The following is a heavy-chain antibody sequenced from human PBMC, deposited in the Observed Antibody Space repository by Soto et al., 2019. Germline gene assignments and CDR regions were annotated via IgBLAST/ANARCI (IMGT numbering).Heavy chain of an antibody. CDR2: ISGSGDNT. D-gene: IGHD4-17*01. J-gene: IGHJ4*02. Sequence: EVQVLESGGGLVQPGGCLRLSCAASGFTFSNYAMSWVRQAPGKGLEWVATISGSGDNTDYMDSVKGRFTISRDNSKNTLYLQRNRLSVEDTAVYYCAKDPLTVTPYFDYWGKGTLVTFSS. CDR1: GFTFSNYA. CDR3: AKDPLTVTPYFDY. V-gene: IGHV3-23*01.